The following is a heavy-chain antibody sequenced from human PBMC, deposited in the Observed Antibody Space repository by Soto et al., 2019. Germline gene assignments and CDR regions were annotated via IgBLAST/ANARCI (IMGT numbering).Heavy chain of an antibody. CDR3: AGENMAAFKN. CDR1: GFTFSTYA. CDR2: IAYDGSNQ. Sequence: QVQLVESGGGVVQPGRSLSLSCAASGFTFSTYAMHWVRQAPGKGLEWVAGIAYDGSNQNYADSVKGRFTISKDNSLNKLFLRLNNLGSDYTAVYYCAGENMAAFKNWGQGTLVTVSS. D-gene: IGHD6-25*01. V-gene: IGHV3-30-3*01. J-gene: IGHJ1*01.